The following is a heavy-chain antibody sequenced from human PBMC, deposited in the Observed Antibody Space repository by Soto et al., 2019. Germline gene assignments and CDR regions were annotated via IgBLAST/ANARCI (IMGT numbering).Heavy chain of an antibody. V-gene: IGHV1-18*01. CDR1: GYTFFTYD. J-gene: IGHJ5*02. CDR2: ISTYSGDT. CDR3: ARHHGPTTSENWFDP. Sequence: QVHLVQSGVEVKTPGASVKVSCQASGYTFFTYDISWVRQAPGQGLEWMGRISTYSGDTKYAQKFQGRVTMTTDTAKTTAYLQRRSLTSDDTDVYYCARHHGPTTSENWFDPWGQGTLVTVSS. D-gene: IGHD5-12*01.